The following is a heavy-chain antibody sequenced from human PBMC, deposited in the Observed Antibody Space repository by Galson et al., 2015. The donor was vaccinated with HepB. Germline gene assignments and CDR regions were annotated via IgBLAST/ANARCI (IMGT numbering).Heavy chain of an antibody. D-gene: IGHD5-18*01. CDR3: AKGERGYSYGYLDY. V-gene: IGHV3-43*01. Sequence: LRLSCAASGFTFDDYTMHWVRQAPGKGLEWVSLISWDGGSTYYADSVKGRFTISRDNSKNSLYLQMNSLRTEDTALYYCAKGERGYSYGYLDYWGQGTLVTVSS. CDR1: GFTFDDYT. CDR2: ISWDGGST. J-gene: IGHJ4*02.